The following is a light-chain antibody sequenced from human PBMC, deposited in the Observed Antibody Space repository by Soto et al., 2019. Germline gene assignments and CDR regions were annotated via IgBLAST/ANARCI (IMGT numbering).Light chain of an antibody. V-gene: IGLV2-14*01. J-gene: IGLJ2*01. CDR3: SSYTSSSTLGV. CDR2: DVS. Sequence: QSALTQPASVSGSPGQSITISCTGTSSDVGGYNYVSWYQQHPGKVPKLMIYDVSNRPSGVSNRFSGSKSGNTASLTISGHQTEDEADYYCSSYTSSSTLGVFGGGTKLTVL. CDR1: SSDVGGYNY.